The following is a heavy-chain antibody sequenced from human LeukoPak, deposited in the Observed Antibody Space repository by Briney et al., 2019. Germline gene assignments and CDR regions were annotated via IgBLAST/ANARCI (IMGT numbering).Heavy chain of an antibody. CDR2: ISSNGGST. CDR3: ARSDYDSYYMDV. D-gene: IGHD3-3*01. Sequence: LEYVSAISSNGGSTYYANSVKGRFTISRDNSKNTLYLQMGSLRAEDMAVYYCARSDYDSYYMDVWGKGTTVTVSS. V-gene: IGHV3-64*01. J-gene: IGHJ6*03.